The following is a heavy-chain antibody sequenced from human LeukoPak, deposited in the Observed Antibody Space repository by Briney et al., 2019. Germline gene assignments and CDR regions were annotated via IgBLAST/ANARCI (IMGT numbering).Heavy chain of an antibody. V-gene: IGHV3-23*01. D-gene: IGHD3-22*01. Sequence: RGSLTLSCAASGFTFSSYAVSWVRQAPGKGLEWVSAISGSGGSTYYADSVKGRFTISRDNSKNTLYLQMNSLRAEDTAVYYCAKDRSYYYDSSGLDYWGNRVIVSVSS. CDR3: AKDRSYYYDSSGLDY. J-gene: IGHJ4*03. CDR2: ISGSGGST. CDR1: GFTFSSYA.